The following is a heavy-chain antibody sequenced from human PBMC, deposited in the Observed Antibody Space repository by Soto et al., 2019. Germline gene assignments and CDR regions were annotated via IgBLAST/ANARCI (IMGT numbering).Heavy chain of an antibody. Sequence: SETLSLTCAVYGGSFTDYFWSWIRQPPGKGLEWIAEINHSGTTGYNPSLKSRVTMSVDPSKNQFSLNLRSVTAADTAVYYCARGKDYVGGTLGQVKLVTVS. CDR1: GGSFTDYF. D-gene: IGHD3-16*01. CDR2: INHSGTT. J-gene: IGHJ5*02. CDR3: ARGKDYVGGT. V-gene: IGHV4-34*01.